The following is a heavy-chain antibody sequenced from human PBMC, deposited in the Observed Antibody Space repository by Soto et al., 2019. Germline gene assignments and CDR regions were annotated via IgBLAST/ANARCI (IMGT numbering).Heavy chain of an antibody. D-gene: IGHD6-19*01. CDR2: ISYDGSNK. J-gene: IGHJ4*02. V-gene: IGHV3-30*18. Sequence: QVQLVESGGGVVQPGRSLRLSCAASGFTFSSYGMHWVRQAPGKGLEWVAVISYDGSNKYYADSVKGRFTISRDNSKNTLYLQMNSLRAQDTAVSYCAKVMGSGWLYPFLDYWGQGTLVTVSS. CDR1: GFTFSSYG. CDR3: AKVMGSGWLYPFLDY.